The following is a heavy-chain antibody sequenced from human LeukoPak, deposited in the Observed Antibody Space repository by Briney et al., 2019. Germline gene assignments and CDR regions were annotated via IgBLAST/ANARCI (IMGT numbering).Heavy chain of an antibody. CDR2: ISAYNGNT. J-gene: IGHJ4*02. V-gene: IGHV1-18*01. D-gene: IGHD6-19*01. CDR1: GGTFSSYA. CDR3: ARDSSGWALDY. Sequence: GASVKVSCKASGGTFSSYAISWVRQAPGQGLEWMGWISAYNGNTNYAQKLQGRVTMTTDTSTSTAYMELRSLRSDDTAVYYCARDSSGWALDYWGQGTLVTVSS.